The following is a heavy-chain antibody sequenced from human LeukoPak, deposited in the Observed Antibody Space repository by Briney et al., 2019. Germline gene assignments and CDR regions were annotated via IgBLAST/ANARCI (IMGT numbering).Heavy chain of an antibody. Sequence: GGSLRLSCAASGFTISSAYMTWVRQASGKGLEWVSLIYIGGSTYYADSVKGRFTISRDNSRNTLYLQMNSLRTEDTAVYYCARGGYGSSTYYNNFDFWGQGTLVTVSS. CDR2: IYIGGST. CDR1: GFTISSAY. V-gene: IGHV3-53*01. CDR3: ARGGYGSSTYYNNFDF. J-gene: IGHJ4*02. D-gene: IGHD3-10*01.